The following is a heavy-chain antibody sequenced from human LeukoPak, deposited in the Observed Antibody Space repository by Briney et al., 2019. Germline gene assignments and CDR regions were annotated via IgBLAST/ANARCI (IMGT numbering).Heavy chain of an antibody. J-gene: IGHJ4*02. V-gene: IGHV3-21*01. Sequence: PGGSLRLSCAASGFTFSNYWMTWVRQAPGKGLEWVSSISSSSSYIYYADSVKGRFTISRDNAKNSLYLQMNSLRAEDTAVYYCARDAVILWFGDLGEYYFDYWGQGTLVTVSS. CDR1: GFTFSNYW. CDR3: ARDAVILWFGDLGEYYFDY. D-gene: IGHD3-10*01. CDR2: ISSSSSYI.